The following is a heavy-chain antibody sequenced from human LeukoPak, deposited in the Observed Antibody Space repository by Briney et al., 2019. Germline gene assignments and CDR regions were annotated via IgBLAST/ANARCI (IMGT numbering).Heavy chain of an antibody. D-gene: IGHD5-24*01. J-gene: IGHJ6*02. Sequence: SQTLSLTCAISGGSVSSNSAAWNWIRQSPSRGLEWLGRTYYRSKWYNDYAVSVKSRITINPDTSKNQFSLQLNSVTPEDTAVYYCARDGPDGYNEYYYYYGMDVWGQGTTVTVSS. CDR1: GGSVSSNSAA. CDR3: ARDGPDGYNEYYYYYGMDV. V-gene: IGHV6-1*01. CDR2: TYYRSKWYN.